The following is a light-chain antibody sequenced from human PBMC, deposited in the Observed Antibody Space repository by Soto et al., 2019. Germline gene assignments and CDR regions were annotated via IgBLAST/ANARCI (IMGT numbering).Light chain of an antibody. Sequence: EIQMTQSPSSLSASVGDRVTITCRASQGISNYLAWYQQKPGKVPKLLIYGASTLQSGVPSSLSGSGSGTDFTLIINSLQPDDVATYYCQKYDSDPWTFGQGTKVEIK. CDR2: GAS. V-gene: IGKV1-27*01. J-gene: IGKJ1*01. CDR3: QKYDSDPWT. CDR1: QGISNY.